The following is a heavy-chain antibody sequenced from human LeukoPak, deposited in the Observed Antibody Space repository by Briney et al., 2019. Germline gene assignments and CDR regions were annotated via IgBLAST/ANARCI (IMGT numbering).Heavy chain of an antibody. V-gene: IGHV4-34*01. Sequence: SETLSLTCAVYGGSFSGYYWSWIRQPPGKGLEWIGEINHSGSTNYNPSLKSRVTISVDTSKNQFSQKLSSVTAADTAVYYCARSLGKLRYFDWPTPFDYWGQGTLVTVSS. CDR1: GGSFSGYY. CDR2: INHSGST. D-gene: IGHD3-9*01. CDR3: ARSLGKLRYFDWPTPFDY. J-gene: IGHJ4*02.